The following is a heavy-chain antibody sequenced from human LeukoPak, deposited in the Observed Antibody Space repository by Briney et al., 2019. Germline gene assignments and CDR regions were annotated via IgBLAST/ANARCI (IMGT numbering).Heavy chain of an antibody. CDR2: INPNSGGT. CDR1: GYTFIGYY. V-gene: IGHV1-2*02. Sequence: GASVKVSCKASGYTFIGYYMHWVRQAPGQGLEWMGWINPNSGGTNYAQKFQGRVTMTRDTSISTAYMELSRLRSDDTAVYYCARDGGGRELLLLLFDYWGQGTLVTVSS. J-gene: IGHJ4*02. CDR3: ARDGGGRELLLLLFDY. D-gene: IGHD1-26*01.